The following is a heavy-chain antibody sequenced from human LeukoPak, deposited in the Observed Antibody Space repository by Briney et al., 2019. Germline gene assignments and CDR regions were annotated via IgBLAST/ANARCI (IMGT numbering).Heavy chain of an antibody. D-gene: IGHD3-10*01. Sequence: SVKASFKASGGTFSSYAISWVRQAPGQGLEWMGGIIPIFGTANYAQKFQGRVTITADESTSTAYMELSSLRSEDTAVYYCARDRNYYGSGSSWWFDPWGQGTLVTVSS. V-gene: IGHV1-69*13. CDR3: ARDRNYYGSGSSWWFDP. J-gene: IGHJ5*02. CDR1: GGTFSSYA. CDR2: IIPIFGTA.